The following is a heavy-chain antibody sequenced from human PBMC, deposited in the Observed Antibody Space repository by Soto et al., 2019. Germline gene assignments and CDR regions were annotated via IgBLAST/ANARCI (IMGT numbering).Heavy chain of an antibody. Sequence: ASVKVSCKASGYTFLKYGINWVRQAPGQGLEWMGGIQTDTGHPNVAQKFQDRVTMTTDTSTGTAYMEMRSLRSGDTATYYCAKDRGYGYRFDPWGQGTLVTV. CDR3: AKDRGYGYRFDP. CDR1: GYTFLKYG. D-gene: IGHD3-16*01. J-gene: IGHJ5*02. CDR2: IQTDTGHP. V-gene: IGHV1-18*01.